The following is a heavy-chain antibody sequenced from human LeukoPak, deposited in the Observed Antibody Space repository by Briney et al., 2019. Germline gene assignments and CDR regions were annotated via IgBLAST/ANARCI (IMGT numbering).Heavy chain of an antibody. CDR3: ARGGLHYYDSSGYQYYFDY. CDR2: IYYSGST. Sequence: SETLSLTCTVSGGSISSGGYYWSWIRQHPGKGLEWIGYIYYSGSTYYNPSLKSRVTISVDTSKNQFSLKLSSVTAADTAVYYCARGGLHYYDSSGYQYYFDYWGQGTLVTVSS. J-gene: IGHJ4*02. CDR1: GGSISSGGYY. V-gene: IGHV4-31*03. D-gene: IGHD3-22*01.